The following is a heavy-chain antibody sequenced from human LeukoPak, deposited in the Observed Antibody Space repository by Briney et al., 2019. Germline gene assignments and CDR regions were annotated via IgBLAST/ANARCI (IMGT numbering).Heavy chain of an antibody. D-gene: IGHD2-2*01. J-gene: IGHJ4*02. CDR2: IYYSGST. CDR1: GGSLSSSSYY. CDR3: ASQGYCSSTSCPWGDFWSGYYHAYYFDY. Sequence: SETLSLTCTVSGGSLSSSSYYWGWIRQPPGKGLEWIGSIYYSGSTYYNPSLKSRVTISVDTSKNQFSLKLSSVTAADTAVYYCASQGYCSSTSCPWGDFWSGYYHAYYFDYWAREPWSPSPQ. V-gene: IGHV4-39*07.